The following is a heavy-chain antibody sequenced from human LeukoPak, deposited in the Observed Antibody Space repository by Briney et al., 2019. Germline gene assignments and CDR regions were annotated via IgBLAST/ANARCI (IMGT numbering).Heavy chain of an antibody. CDR1: GGTFSSYA. Sequence: GASVKVSCKASGGTFSSYAISWVRQAPGQGLEWMGGIIPIFGTANYAQKFQGRVTITTDESTSTAYMELSSLRSEDTAVYYCARLGRYYYDSSGYYHKYFDYWVQGTLVTVSS. D-gene: IGHD3-22*01. J-gene: IGHJ4*02. CDR3: ARLGRYYYDSSGYYHKYFDY. CDR2: IIPIFGTA. V-gene: IGHV1-69*05.